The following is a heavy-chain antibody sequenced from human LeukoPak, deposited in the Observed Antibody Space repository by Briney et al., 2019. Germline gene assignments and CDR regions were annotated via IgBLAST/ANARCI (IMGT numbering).Heavy chain of an antibody. Sequence: PGGSLRLSCAASGFTFSSYAMSWLRQAPGKGLEWVSAISGSGGSTYYAGSVKGRFTISRDNSKNTLYLQMNSLRAEDTAVYYCAKDSARITIFGVVTPGNWFDPWGQGTLVTVSS. CDR2: ISGSGGST. D-gene: IGHD3-3*01. CDR3: AKDSARITIFGVVTPGNWFDP. J-gene: IGHJ5*02. CDR1: GFTFSSYA. V-gene: IGHV3-23*01.